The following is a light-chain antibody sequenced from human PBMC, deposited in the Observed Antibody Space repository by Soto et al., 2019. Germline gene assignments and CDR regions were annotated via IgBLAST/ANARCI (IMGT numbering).Light chain of an antibody. CDR2: AAS. Sequence: DIQMTQSPSSLSASVGDRVTITCRASQSISSYLNWYQQKPGKATKLLIYAASSLQSGVPSRFSGSGSVTDFTLTISSLQPEDFATYYCQQRKTFGQGTKVEIK. J-gene: IGKJ1*01. V-gene: IGKV1-39*01. CDR3: QQRKT. CDR1: QSISSY.